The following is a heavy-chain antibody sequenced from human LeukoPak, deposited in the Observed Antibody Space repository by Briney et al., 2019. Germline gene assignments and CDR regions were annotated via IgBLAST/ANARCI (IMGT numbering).Heavy chain of an antibody. CDR1: GFPFSGYA. V-gene: IGHV3-23*01. J-gene: IGHJ4*02. Sequence: PGGSLRLSCAASGFPFSGYAMSWVRQAPGKGLEWVSAITTSGDNAYYVDSVKGPFTMSRDNSKNTLYLKMNSLGADDTAVYYCARDHDNFFDYWGQGTLVSVST. D-gene: IGHD3-9*01. CDR3: ARDHDNFFDY. CDR2: ITTSGDNA.